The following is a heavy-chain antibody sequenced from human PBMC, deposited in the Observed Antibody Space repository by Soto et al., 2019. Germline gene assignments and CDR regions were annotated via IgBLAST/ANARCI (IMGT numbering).Heavy chain of an antibody. V-gene: IGHV5-51*03. CDR2: IYPDDSDT. CDR1: GYIFTNYW. J-gene: IGHJ6*02. Sequence: EVQLVQSGAEVKKPGESLKISCKGSGYIFTNYWIAWVRQMPGKGLEWMGIIYPDDSDTRYSPSFQGQLSISADKSITTAYLQWSSLKASDTAMYYCTRLSPRYCNGDTCPPPYSYGMDVWGQGTTVTVSS. D-gene: IGHD2-15*01. CDR3: TRLSPRYCNGDTCPPPYSYGMDV.